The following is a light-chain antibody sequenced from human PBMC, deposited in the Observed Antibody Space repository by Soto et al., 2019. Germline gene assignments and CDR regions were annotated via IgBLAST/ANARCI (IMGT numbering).Light chain of an antibody. V-gene: IGKV3-11*01. CDR2: DAS. J-gene: IGKJ4*01. CDR3: QQRSSWPLLT. Sequence: EIVVTQSPATLSLSPGERATLSCRASQIVNSYLAWYQQKPGQSPRLLIYDASNRAAGIPARFSGGGSVTDLTLTISSLEPEDFAVYYCQQRSSWPLLTFGGGTKVEIK. CDR1: QIVNSY.